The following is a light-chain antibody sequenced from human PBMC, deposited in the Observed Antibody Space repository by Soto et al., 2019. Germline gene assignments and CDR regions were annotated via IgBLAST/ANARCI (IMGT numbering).Light chain of an antibody. Sequence: DIQLTQSPSTLSASVGDRVTITCRASQSINRRLAWYQQKPGKAPKLLMYKASSLESGVPSRFSGSGSGTEFTLTISSLQPDDFATYYCHQYDTYWTFGQGTKVEIK. CDR2: KAS. CDR1: QSINRR. J-gene: IGKJ1*01. CDR3: HQYDTYWT. V-gene: IGKV1-5*03.